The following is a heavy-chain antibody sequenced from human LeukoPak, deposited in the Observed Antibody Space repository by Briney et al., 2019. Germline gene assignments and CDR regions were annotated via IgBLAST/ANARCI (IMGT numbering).Heavy chain of an antibody. Sequence: SQTLSLTCTVSGGSISSGDYYWSWIRQPPGKGLEWIGYIYYGGSTYYNPSLKSRVTISVDTSKNQFSLKLSSVTAADTAVYYCARAGGSYYPGYFQHWGQGTLVTVSS. D-gene: IGHD1-26*01. CDR1: GGSISSGDYY. CDR2: IYYGGST. V-gene: IGHV4-30-4*08. J-gene: IGHJ1*01. CDR3: ARAGGSYYPGYFQH.